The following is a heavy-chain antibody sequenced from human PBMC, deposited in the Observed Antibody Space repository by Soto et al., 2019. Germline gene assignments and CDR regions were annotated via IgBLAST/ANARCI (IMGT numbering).Heavy chain of an antibody. V-gene: IGHV3-30*18. CDR1: GFTFSSYG. D-gene: IGHD6-13*01. Sequence: GGSLRLSCAASGFTFSSYGMHWVRQAPGKGLEWVAVISYDGSNKYYADSVKGRFTISRDNSKNTLYLQMNSLRAEDTAVYYCGKDRALRKAGPRSYYFAYWGQGTLANVSS. J-gene: IGHJ4*02. CDR3: GKDRALRKAGPRSYYFAY. CDR2: ISYDGSNK.